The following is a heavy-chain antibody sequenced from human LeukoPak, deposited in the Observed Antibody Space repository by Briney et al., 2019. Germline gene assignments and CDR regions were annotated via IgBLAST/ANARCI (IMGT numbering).Heavy chain of an antibody. D-gene: IGHD6-13*01. CDR1: GFTFSSYS. CDR3: AGDGEKRAAAGSLFDY. J-gene: IGHJ4*02. CDR2: ISSSSSTI. Sequence: GGSLRLSCAASGFTFSSYSMNWVRQAPGKGLEWVSYISSSSSTIYYADSVKGRFTISRDNAKNSLYLQMNSLRAEDTAVYYCAGDGEKRAAAGSLFDYWGQGTLVTVSS. V-gene: IGHV3-48*04.